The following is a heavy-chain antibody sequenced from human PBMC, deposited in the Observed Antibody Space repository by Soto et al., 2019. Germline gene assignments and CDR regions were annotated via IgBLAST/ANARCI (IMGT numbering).Heavy chain of an antibody. V-gene: IGHV1-18*01. J-gene: IGHJ6*02. D-gene: IGHD3-22*01. Sequence: SVKVSFKASGYTFTSYGISWVRQAPGQGLEWMGWISAYNGNTNYAQKLQGRVTMTTDTSTSTAYMELRSLRSDDTAVYYCAKLYYYDSSGYPLDYGMDVWGQGTTVTVSS. CDR1: GYTFTSYG. CDR2: ISAYNGNT. CDR3: AKLYYYDSSGYPLDYGMDV.